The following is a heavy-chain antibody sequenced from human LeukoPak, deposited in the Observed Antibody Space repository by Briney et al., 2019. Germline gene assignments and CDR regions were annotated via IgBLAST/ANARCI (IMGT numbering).Heavy chain of an antibody. CDR3: AREWGRGGSYNYFYYYMDV. D-gene: IGHD1-26*01. J-gene: IGHJ6*03. CDR1: GFTFSSFW. V-gene: IGHV3-7*01. Sequence: GGSLRLSCTASGFTFSSFWMTWVRQAPGRGLEWVANIRQDGSEKCYVDSLKGRFTISRDNAKNSLYLQMNSLKAEDTAVYYCAREWGRGGSYNYFYYYMDVWGQGTTVTVSS. CDR2: IRQDGSEK.